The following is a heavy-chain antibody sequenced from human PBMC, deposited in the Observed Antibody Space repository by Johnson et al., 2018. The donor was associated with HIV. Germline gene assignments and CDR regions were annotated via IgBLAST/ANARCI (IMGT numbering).Heavy chain of an antibody. CDR2: IKSKTDGGTT. V-gene: IGHV3-15*01. CDR3: AKDRTYSLDAFDI. D-gene: IGHD2-21*01. CDR1: GFTFSNAW. J-gene: IGHJ3*02. Sequence: VQLVESGGGLVKPGGSLRLSCAASGFTFSNAWMSWVRQAPGKGLEWVGRIKSKTDGGTTDYAAPVKGRFTISRDDSKNTLYLQMNSLKTEDTAVYYCAKDRTYSLDAFDIWGQGTMVTVSS.